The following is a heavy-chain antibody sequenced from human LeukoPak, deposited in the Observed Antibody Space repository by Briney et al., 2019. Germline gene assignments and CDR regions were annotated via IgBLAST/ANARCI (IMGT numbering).Heavy chain of an antibody. CDR1: GFTFSDYY. D-gene: IGHD3-22*01. J-gene: IGHJ4*02. CDR3: ARGSQYYYDSREIDY. CDR2: ISSSGSTI. V-gene: IGHV3-11*01. Sequence: GGSLRLPCAASGFTFSDYYMSWIRQAPGKGLEWVSYISSSGSTIYYADSVKGRFTVSRDNAKNSLYLQMNSLRAEDTAVYYCARGSQYYYDSREIDYWGQGTLVTVSS.